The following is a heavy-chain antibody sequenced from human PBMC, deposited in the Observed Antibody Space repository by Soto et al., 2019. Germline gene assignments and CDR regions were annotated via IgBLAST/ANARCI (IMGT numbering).Heavy chain of an antibody. J-gene: IGHJ6*02. V-gene: IGHV1-46*01. D-gene: IGHD6-25*01. Sequence: GASVKVSCKASGYTFTSYYMHWVRQAPGQGLEWMGIINPSGGSTSYAQKFQGRVTMTRDTSTSTVYMELSSLRSEDTAVYYCASTSPLVAAADYYYYGMDVWGQGTTVTVSS. CDR3: ASTSPLVAAADYYYYGMDV. CDR1: GYTFTSYY. CDR2: INPSGGST.